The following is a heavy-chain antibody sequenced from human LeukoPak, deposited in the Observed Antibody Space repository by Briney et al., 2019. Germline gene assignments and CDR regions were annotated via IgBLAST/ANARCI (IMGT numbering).Heavy chain of an antibody. J-gene: IGHJ4*02. CDR2: ISSSGAYI. V-gene: IGHV3-21*01. CDR1: GFTFSSYS. CDR3: AREPTTVSPPG. D-gene: IGHD4-11*01. Sequence: PGGSLRLSCAASGFTFSSYSMNWVRQAPGKGLGWVSSISSSGAYIFYADSVKGQFTISRDNAKNSFYLQMNSLRAEDTAVYYCAREPTTVSPPGWGQGTLVTVSS.